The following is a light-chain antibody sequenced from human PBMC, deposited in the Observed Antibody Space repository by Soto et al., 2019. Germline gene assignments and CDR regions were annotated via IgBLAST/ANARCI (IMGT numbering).Light chain of an antibody. Sequence: TQLTQSPSSLSASLGDRVTITCRASQGLNTNLAWYQQKPGKAPNLLIYGASTLPKGVPSRFSGNGSGTVFTLTISSLQPEDLATYYCQQSNNYFTFGPGTKVDIK. CDR1: QGLNTN. J-gene: IGKJ3*01. V-gene: IGKV1-9*01. CDR2: GAS. CDR3: QQSNNYFT.